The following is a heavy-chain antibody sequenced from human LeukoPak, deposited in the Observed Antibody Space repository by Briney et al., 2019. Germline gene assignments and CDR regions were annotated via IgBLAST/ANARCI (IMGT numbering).Heavy chain of an antibody. D-gene: IGHD4-17*01. CDR3: ATSGVKSVTTHGP. CDR2: ISGSDDGT. CDR1: GFTFSTYA. Sequence: GGSLRLSCAASGFTFSTYAMSWVRQIPGKGLEWVSAISGSDDGTYYADSVKGRFTISRDNAKNSLFPQMNSLRAEDTAVYYCATSGVKSVTTHGPWGQGTLVTVSS. J-gene: IGHJ5*02. V-gene: IGHV3-23*01.